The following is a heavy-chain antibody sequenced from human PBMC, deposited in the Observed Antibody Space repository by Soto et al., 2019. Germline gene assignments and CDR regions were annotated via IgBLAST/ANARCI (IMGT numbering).Heavy chain of an antibody. V-gene: IGHV3-23*01. D-gene: IGHD5-12*01. CDR3: AKDLLGGYGPYYMDV. J-gene: IGHJ6*03. CDR1: GFTFSSYA. Sequence: PGGSLRLSCAASGFTFSSYAMSWVRQAPGKGLEWVSAISGSGGSTYYADSVKGRFTISRDNSKNTLYLQMNSLRAEDTAVYYCAKDLLGGYGPYYMDVWGKGTTVTAP. CDR2: ISGSGGST.